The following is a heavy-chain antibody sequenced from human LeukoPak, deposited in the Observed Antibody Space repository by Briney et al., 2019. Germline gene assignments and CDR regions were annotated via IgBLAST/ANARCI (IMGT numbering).Heavy chain of an antibody. Sequence: GRSLRLSCAASGFTFSSYWMHWVRHVQGKGLVWVSRINSDGSSTSYADSVKGRFTISRGNAKNTLYLQMNSLRAEDTAVYYCAPSLYYYGSGSYYKGTDYWGQGTLVTVSS. V-gene: IGHV3-74*01. CDR3: APSLYYYGSGSYYKGTDY. D-gene: IGHD3-10*01. J-gene: IGHJ4*02. CDR1: GFTFSSYW. CDR2: INSDGSST.